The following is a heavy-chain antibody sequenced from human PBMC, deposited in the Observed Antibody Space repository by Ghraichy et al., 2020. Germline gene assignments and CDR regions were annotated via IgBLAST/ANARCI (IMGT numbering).Heavy chain of an antibody. CDR1: GFTVSSNY. J-gene: IGHJ3*02. Sequence: GGSLRLSCAASGFTVSSNYMNWVRQAPGKGLEWVSIIYSDGNTYYADSVKGRFTISRDNSKNTLFLQMNSLRAEDTAVYYCARVPLSITMIVVGAFDIWGKGKRVTVS. CDR3: ARVPLSITMIVVGAFDI. D-gene: IGHD3-22*01. CDR2: IYSDGNT. V-gene: IGHV3-66*01.